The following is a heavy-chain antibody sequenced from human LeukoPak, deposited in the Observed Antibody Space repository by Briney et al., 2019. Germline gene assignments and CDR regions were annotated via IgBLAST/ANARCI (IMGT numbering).Heavy chain of an antibody. D-gene: IGHD6-13*01. V-gene: IGHV4-34*01. CDR3: ARDVLSIAAAGTFIGAGFGYNWFDP. J-gene: IGHJ5*02. CDR2: INHSGST. Sequence: SETLSLTCAVYGGPFSGYYWSWIRQPPGKGLEWIGEINHSGSTHYSPSLKSRVTISVDTSKDQFSLNLSSVTAADTAVYYCARDVLSIAAAGTFIGAGFGYNWFDPWGQGTLVTVSS. CDR1: GGPFSGYY.